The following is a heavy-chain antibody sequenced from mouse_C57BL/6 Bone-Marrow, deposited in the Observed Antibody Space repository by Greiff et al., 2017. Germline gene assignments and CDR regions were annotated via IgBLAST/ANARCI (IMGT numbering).Heavy chain of an antibody. CDR1: GFTFSSYG. CDR3: ARLGRGFDY. CDR2: ISSGGSYT. J-gene: IGHJ2*01. Sequence: EVKLVESGGDLVKPGGSLKLSCAASGFTFSSYGMSWVRQTPDKRLEWVATISSGGSYTYYPDSVKGRFTISRDNAKNTLYLQMSSLKSEDTAMYYCARLGRGFDYWGQGTTLTVSS. V-gene: IGHV5-6*01. D-gene: IGHD4-1*01.